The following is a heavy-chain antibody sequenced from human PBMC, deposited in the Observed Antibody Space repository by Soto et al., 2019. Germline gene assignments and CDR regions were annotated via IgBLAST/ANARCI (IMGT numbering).Heavy chain of an antibody. D-gene: IGHD3-9*01. CDR3: ARRYVFMVV. CDR2: MNPNTNKT. V-gene: IGHV1-8*01. J-gene: IGHJ6*02. CDR1: GYTFSSFD. Sequence: SVKVSCKASGYTFSSFDIIWVRQATGQGLEWMGWMNPNTNKTGYAQKFQGRLTMTWDTSISTAYMELRSLTFEDTAVYYCARRYVFMVVWGQGSTVTVSS.